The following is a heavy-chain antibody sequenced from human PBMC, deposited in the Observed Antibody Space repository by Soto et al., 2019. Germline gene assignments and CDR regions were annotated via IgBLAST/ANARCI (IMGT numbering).Heavy chain of an antibody. CDR3: ARRRVGANYYYYGMDV. V-gene: IGHV5-10-1*01. J-gene: IGHJ6*02. D-gene: IGHD1-26*01. CDR2: IDPSDSYT. CDR1: GYSFTSYW. Sequence: GESLKISCXGSGYSFTSYWISWVRQMPGKGLEWMGRIDPSDSYTNYSPSFQGHVTISADKSISTAYLQWSSLKASDTAMYYCARRRVGANYYYYGMDVWGQGTTVTVSS.